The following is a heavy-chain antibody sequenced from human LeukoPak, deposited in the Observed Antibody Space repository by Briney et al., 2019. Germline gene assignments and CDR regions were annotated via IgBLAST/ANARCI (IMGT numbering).Heavy chain of an antibody. D-gene: IGHD2-2*01. J-gene: IGHJ4*02. Sequence: SETLSLTCTVSGGSISSGDYYWSWIRQPPGKGLEWIGYIYYSGSTYYNPSLKSRVTISVDTSKNQFSLKLSSVTAADTAVYYCARGALDCSSTSCYDYWGQGTLVTVSS. CDR2: IYYSGST. V-gene: IGHV4-30-4*02. CDR3: ARGALDCSSTSCYDY. CDR1: GGSISSGDYY.